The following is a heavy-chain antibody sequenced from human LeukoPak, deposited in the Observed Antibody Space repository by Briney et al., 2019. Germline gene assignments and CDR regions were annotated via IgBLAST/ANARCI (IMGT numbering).Heavy chain of an antibody. Sequence: PSETLSLTCTVSGGSISSYYWSWIRQPPGKGLEWIGYIYYSGSTKYNPSLKSRVTISVDTSKSQFSLKLSSVTAADTAVYYCARDAIQQLIPYWGQGTLVIVSS. V-gene: IGHV4-59*01. CDR2: IYYSGST. D-gene: IGHD6-13*01. CDR1: GGSISSYY. CDR3: ARDAIQQLIPY. J-gene: IGHJ4*02.